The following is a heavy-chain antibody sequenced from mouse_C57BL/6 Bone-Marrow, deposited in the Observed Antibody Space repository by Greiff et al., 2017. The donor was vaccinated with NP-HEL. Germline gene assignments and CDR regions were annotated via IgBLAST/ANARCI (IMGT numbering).Heavy chain of an antibody. D-gene: IGHD1-1*01. CDR2: ISYDGSN. J-gene: IGHJ2*01. Sequence: EVKLVESGPGLVKPSQSLSLTCSVTGYSITSGYYWNWIRQFPGNKLEWMGYISYDGSNNYNPSLKNRISITRDTSKNQFFLKLNSVTTEDTATYYCARDRGTTVVSGDYWGQGTTLTVSS. CDR3: ARDRGTTVVSGDY. V-gene: IGHV3-6*01. CDR1: GYSITSGYY.